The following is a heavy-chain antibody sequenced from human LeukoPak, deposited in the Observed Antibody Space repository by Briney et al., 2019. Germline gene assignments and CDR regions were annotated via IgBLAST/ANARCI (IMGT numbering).Heavy chain of an antibody. CDR1: GFTFNTYG. V-gene: IGHV3-23*01. J-gene: IGHJ4*02. Sequence: GGSLRLSCPAAGFTFNTYGMSWVRHPPGKGLEWVSGISGSGGATYYADSVEGRFTVARDDSKSSLYLQMNSLRAQDTAVHYCAYYHVNEEPPTFWGQGPLVPVSS. D-gene: IGHD1-1*01. CDR2: ISGSGGAT. CDR3: AYYHVNEEPPTF.